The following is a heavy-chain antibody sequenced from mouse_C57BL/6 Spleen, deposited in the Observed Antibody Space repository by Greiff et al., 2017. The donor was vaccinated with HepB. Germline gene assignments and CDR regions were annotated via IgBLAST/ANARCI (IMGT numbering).Heavy chain of an antibody. D-gene: IGHD2-5*01. V-gene: IGHV10-1*01. CDR2: IRSKSNNYAT. J-gene: IGHJ3*01. CDR1: GFSFNTYA. Sequence: GGGLVQPKGSLKLSCAASGFSFNTYAMNWVRLAPGKGLEWVARIRSKSNNYATYYADSVKDRFTISRDDSESMLYLQMNNLKTEDTAMYYCVSSYYSNYAWFAYWGQGTLVTVSA. CDR3: VSSYYSNYAWFAY.